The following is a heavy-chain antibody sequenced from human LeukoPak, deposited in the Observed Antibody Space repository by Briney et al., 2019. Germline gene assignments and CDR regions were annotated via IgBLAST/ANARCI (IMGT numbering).Heavy chain of an antibody. J-gene: IGHJ3*02. Sequence: PSQTLSLTCTVSGGSISSGDYYWSWIRQPPGKGLEWIAYMYYSGSTYYNPSLKSRVTMSADTSKNQLSLKLSSVTAADTAVYYCASDHRGDSGYDEDAFDIWGQGTMVTVSS. V-gene: IGHV4-30-4*01. CDR1: GGSISSGDYY. CDR2: MYYSGST. CDR3: ASDHRGDSGYDEDAFDI. D-gene: IGHD5-12*01.